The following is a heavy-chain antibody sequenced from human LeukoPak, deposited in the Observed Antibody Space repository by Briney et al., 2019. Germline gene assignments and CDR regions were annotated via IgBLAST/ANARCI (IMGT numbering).Heavy chain of an antibody. J-gene: IGHJ4*02. V-gene: IGHV4-34*01. CDR2: INHSGST. CDR1: GGSFSGYY. CDR3: ARGYDDFRSGLIDY. D-gene: IGHD3-3*01. Sequence: PSETLSLTCAVYGGSFSGYYWSWIRQPPGKGLEWIGEINHSGSTNYNPSLKSRVTISVDTSKKQFSLKLSSVTAADTAVYYCARGYDDFRSGLIDYWGQGTLVTVSS.